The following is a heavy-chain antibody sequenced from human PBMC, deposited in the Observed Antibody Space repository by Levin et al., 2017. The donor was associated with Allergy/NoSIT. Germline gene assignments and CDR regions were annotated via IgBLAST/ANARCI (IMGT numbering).Heavy chain of an antibody. J-gene: IGHJ3*01. D-gene: IGHD2-15*01. CDR2: ISYDASHK. V-gene: IGHV3-30*03. CDR1: GFTLSSYG. CDR3: ARDRIDHCIGDSCYSAFDV. Sequence: PGGSLRLSCAASGFTLSSYGIHWVRQTPGKGLEWLALISYDASHKFYADSVKGRFTISRDISKDTVNLQMDNLRSEDTAVYYCARDRIDHCIGDSCYSAFDVWGQGTLVTVSS.